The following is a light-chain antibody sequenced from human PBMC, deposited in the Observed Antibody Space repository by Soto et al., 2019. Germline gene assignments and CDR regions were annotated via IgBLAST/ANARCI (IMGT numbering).Light chain of an antibody. CDR2: GAS. V-gene: IGKV3-20*01. CDR1: QSVSSSY. Sequence: EIVLTQSPGTLSLSPGERATLSCRASQSVSSSYLAWYQQKPGQAPRLLIYGASSRATGIRDRFSGSRSGTDFTLTISRLEPEDFAVYYCQQYGSSPPVWTFGQGTKVEIK. CDR3: QQYGSSPPVWT. J-gene: IGKJ1*01.